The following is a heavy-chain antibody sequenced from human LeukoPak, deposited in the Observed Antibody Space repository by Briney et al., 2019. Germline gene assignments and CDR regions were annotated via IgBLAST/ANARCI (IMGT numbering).Heavy chain of an antibody. CDR3: AAGRTWYYFDY. V-gene: IGHV3-30*02. Sequence: GGSLRLSCAASGFTFSNYGMHGVRQAPGKGLECVAFIRYDGSNRYYADSVSGRFTISRDNSKNKMFLQINSPRPEDTALYYCAAGRTWYYFDYRGQGTLVTVSS. CDR1: GFTFSNYG. D-gene: IGHD6-13*01. CDR2: IRYDGSNR. J-gene: IGHJ4*02.